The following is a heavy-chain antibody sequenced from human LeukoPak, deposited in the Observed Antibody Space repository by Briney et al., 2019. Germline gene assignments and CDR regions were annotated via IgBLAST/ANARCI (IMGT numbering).Heavy chain of an antibody. Sequence: GSVKVSCKASRYTFTSYGISWVRQAPGQGLEWMGWISAYNGNTNYAQKLQGRVTMTTDTSTSTAYMELRSLRSDDTAVYYCPRERYYYDSSANYWGQGTLVTVSS. D-gene: IGHD3-22*01. J-gene: IGHJ4*02. V-gene: IGHV1-18*01. CDR2: ISAYNGNT. CDR3: PRERYYYDSSANY. CDR1: RYTFTSYG.